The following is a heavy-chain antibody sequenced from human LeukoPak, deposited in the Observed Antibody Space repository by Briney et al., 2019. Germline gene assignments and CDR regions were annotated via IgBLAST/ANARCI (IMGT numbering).Heavy chain of an antibody. CDR3: AREIVDVGFDY. J-gene: IGHJ4*02. Sequence: GGSLRLSCAASGFTFSSYSMNWVRQAPGKGLEWVSSISSSSSYIYYADSVKGRFTTSRDNAKNSLYLQMNSLRAEDTAVHYCAREIVDVGFDYWGQGTLVTVSS. V-gene: IGHV3-21*01. CDR2: ISSSSSYI. CDR1: GFTFSSYS. D-gene: IGHD3-16*01.